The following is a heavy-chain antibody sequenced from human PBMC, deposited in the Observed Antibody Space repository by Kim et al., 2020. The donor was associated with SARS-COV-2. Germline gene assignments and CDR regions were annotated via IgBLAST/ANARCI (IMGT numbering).Heavy chain of an antibody. V-gene: IGHV3-30*04. CDR3: ARGLNYYGSGRDYFDP. Sequence: GGSLRLSCAASGFTFSSHTMHWVRQAPGKGLEWVTFISYDGTDKNYADSVKGRFTISRDTSKNTLFLQMSSLRPEDTAVYYCARGLNYYGSGRDYFDPWG. J-gene: IGHJ2*01. CDR1: GFTFSSHT. CDR2: ISYDGTDK. D-gene: IGHD3-10*01.